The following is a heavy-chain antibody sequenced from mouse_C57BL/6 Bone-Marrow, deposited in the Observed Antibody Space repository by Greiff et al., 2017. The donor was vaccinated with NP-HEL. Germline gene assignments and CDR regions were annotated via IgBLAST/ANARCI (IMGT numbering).Heavy chain of an antibody. CDR3: ARKWLLLLDY. Sequence: VKLMESGAELARPGASVKLSCKASGYTFTSYGISWVKQRTGQGLEWIGEIYPRSGNTYYNEKFKGKATLTADKSSSTAYMELRSLTSEDSAVYFCARKWLLLLDYWGQGTTLTVSS. CDR1: GYTFTSYG. D-gene: IGHD2-3*01. CDR2: IYPRSGNT. V-gene: IGHV1-81*01. J-gene: IGHJ2*01.